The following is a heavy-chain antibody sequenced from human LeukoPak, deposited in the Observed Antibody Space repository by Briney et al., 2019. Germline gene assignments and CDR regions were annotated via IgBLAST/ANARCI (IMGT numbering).Heavy chain of an antibody. Sequence: GASVKVSCKVSGYTLTELSMHWVRQAPGKGLEWMGGFDPEDGETIYAQKFQGRVTMTEDTSTDTAYMELSSLRSEDTAVYYCATGRLFGELGNYYFDYWGQGTLVTVSS. D-gene: IGHD3-10*02. CDR1: GYTLTELS. CDR2: FDPEDGET. CDR3: ATGRLFGELGNYYFDY. V-gene: IGHV1-24*01. J-gene: IGHJ4*02.